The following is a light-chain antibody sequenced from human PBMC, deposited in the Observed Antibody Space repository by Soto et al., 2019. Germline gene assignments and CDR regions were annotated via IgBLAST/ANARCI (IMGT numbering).Light chain of an antibody. Sequence: PGERATLSCRASQTVNGNYLGWYQQKPGQAPRLLIYGTSSRATGIPDRFSGSGSGTDFTLTISRLEPEDFAVYYCQQRHMWPITFGQGTRLEIK. V-gene: IGKV3D-20*02. CDR3: QQRHMWPIT. J-gene: IGKJ5*01. CDR2: GTS. CDR1: QTVNGNY.